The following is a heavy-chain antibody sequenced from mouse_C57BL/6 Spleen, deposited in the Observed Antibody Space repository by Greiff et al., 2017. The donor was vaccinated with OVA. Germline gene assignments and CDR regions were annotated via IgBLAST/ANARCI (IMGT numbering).Heavy chain of an antibody. J-gene: IGHJ2*01. V-gene: IGHV1-42*01. Sequence: VQLQQSGPELVKPGASVKISCKASGYSFTGYYMNWVKQSPEKSLEWIGEINPSTGGTTYNQKFKAKATLTVDKSSSTAYMQLKSLTSEDSAVYYCARGDDYYFDYWGQGTTLTVSS. CDR1: GYSFTGYY. CDR2: INPSTGGT. CDR3: ARGDDYYFDY. D-gene: IGHD2-4*01.